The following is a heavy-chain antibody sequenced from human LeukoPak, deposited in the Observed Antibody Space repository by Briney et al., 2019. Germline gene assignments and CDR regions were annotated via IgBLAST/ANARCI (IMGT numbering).Heavy chain of an antibody. V-gene: IGHV3-13*04. J-gene: IGHJ6*02. CDR3: ARGGEQQLVLGYYYYGMDV. Sequence: GGSLRLSCAASGFTFSSYDMHWVRQATGKGLEWVSAIGTAGDTYYPGSVKGRFTISRENAKNSLYLQMNSLRAGDTAVYYCARGGEQQLVLGYYYYGMDVWGQGTTVTVSS. D-gene: IGHD6-13*01. CDR2: IGTAGDT. CDR1: GFTFSSYD.